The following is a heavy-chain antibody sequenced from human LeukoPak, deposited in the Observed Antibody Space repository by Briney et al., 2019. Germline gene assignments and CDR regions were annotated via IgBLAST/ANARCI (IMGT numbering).Heavy chain of an antibody. CDR3: ARGTAGYHGSYFDY. V-gene: IGHV3-74*01. J-gene: IGHJ4*02. CDR1: GFTFGSPW. CDR2: INSDGSAT. Sequence: GGSLRLSCAASGFTFGSPWMHWVRQAPGKGLVWVSRINSDGSATAYADSVKGRFTISRDNAENTLYLQMNSLRAEDTAVYYCARGTAGYHGSYFDYWGQGTLVTVSS. D-gene: IGHD3-16*02.